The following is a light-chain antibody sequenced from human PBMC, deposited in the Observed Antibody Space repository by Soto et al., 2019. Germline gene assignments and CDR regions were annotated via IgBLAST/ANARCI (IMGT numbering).Light chain of an antibody. CDR3: QSYDTSLRGVV. CDR1: SSNIGVGDE. V-gene: IGLV1-40*01. Sequence: QSVLTKPPSVYGAPGQRVPISCTGSSSNIGVGDEVHWYQQLPGTTPKLLIYGDYNRPSGVPDRVSGSKSGTSASLAITGLQADDEADDYCQSYDTSLRGVVFGGGTKLTVL. J-gene: IGLJ2*01. CDR2: GDY.